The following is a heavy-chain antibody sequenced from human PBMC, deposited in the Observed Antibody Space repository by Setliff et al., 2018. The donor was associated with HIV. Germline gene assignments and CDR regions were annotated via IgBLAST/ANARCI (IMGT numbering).Heavy chain of an antibody. D-gene: IGHD3-10*01. J-gene: IGHJ4*02. CDR3: ARENPGDY. CDR1: GGSISSSDYY. V-gene: IGHV4-39*01. Sequence: PSETLSLTCTVSGGSISSSDYYWGWIRQPPGKGLEWIGSIYYTGRSFHKPSLKSRITISVDTSKNQFSLKLSSVTAADTAVYYCARENPGDYWGQGTLVTVSS. CDR2: IYYTGRS.